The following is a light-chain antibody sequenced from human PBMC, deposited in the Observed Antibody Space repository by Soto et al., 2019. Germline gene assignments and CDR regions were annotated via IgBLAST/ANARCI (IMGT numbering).Light chain of an antibody. CDR3: CSFAGTYTI. J-gene: IGLJ2*01. Sequence: QSVLTQPRSVSGSPGQSVTISCTGTNNDVGFYNYVSWYQQQLGKAPKLLIYDVNKRPSGVPPRFSGSKSGNTASLTISGLQAEDESDYYCCSFAGTYTIFGGGTKLTVL. CDR1: NNDVGFYNY. CDR2: DVN. V-gene: IGLV2-11*01.